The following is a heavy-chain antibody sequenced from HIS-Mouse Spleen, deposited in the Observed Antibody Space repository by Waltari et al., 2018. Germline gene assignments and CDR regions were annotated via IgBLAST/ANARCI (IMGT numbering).Heavy chain of an antibody. CDR3: AREIPYSSSWYDWYFDL. V-gene: IGHV4-39*07. CDR1: GGSISSSSYY. D-gene: IGHD6-13*01. Sequence: QLQLQESGPGLVKPSETLSLTCTVSGGSISSSSYYWGWIRPPPGKGLEWIGSIYYSGGTYYNRSLKSRVTISVDTSKNQCSLKLSSVTAADTAVYYCAREIPYSSSWYDWYFDLWGRGTLVTVSS. J-gene: IGHJ2*01. CDR2: IYYSGGT.